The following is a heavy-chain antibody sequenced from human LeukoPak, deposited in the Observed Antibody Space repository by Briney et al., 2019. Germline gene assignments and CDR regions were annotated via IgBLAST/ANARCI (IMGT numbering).Heavy chain of an antibody. CDR1: GFTFSSYW. Sequence: GGSLRLSCAASGFTFSSYWMSWVRQAPGKGLEWVANIKQDGREKYYVDSVKGRFTISRDNAKNSLYLQMNSLRAEDTAVYYCARAGSVVVAATDFDYWGQGTLVTVSS. D-gene: IGHD2-15*01. CDR3: ARAGSVVVAATDFDY. J-gene: IGHJ4*02. V-gene: IGHV3-7*03. CDR2: IKQDGREK.